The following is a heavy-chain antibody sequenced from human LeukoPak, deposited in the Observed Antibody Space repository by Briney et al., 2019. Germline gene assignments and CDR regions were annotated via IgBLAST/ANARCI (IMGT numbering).Heavy chain of an antibody. V-gene: IGHV4-39*01. CDR3: ARLSIAGATYWYFDL. J-gene: IGHJ2*01. D-gene: IGHD1-26*01. CDR1: GGSMSSSRYY. CDR2: MSYGGST. Sequence: SETLSLTCTVSGGSMSSSRYYWGWIRQPPGKGLEWIGKMSYGGSTFYNLSLRSRVDISEDTSKNQFSLTVNSVTAADTAIHYCARLSIAGATYWYFDLWGRGTLVTVSS.